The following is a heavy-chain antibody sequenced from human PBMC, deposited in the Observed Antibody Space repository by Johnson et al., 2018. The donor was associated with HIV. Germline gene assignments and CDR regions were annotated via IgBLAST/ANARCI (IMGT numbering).Heavy chain of an antibody. J-gene: IGHJ3*02. D-gene: IGHD1-26*01. CDR3: ARDLVVGDHSTPLSHAFDI. CDR1: GFTFSSYG. CDR2: IYSGGNT. Sequence: VQLVESGGGVVQPGRSLRLSCAASGFTFSSYGMHWVRQAPGKGLEWVSVIYSGGNTYYADTVKGRFTISRDSSKNTLYLQMNNLRAEDTAVYYCARDLVVGDHSTPLSHAFDIWGQGTMVTVSS. V-gene: IGHV3-66*01.